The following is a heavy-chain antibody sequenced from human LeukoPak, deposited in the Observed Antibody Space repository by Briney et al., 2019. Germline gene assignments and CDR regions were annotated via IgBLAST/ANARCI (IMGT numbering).Heavy chain of an antibody. CDR2: INYSGST. CDR3: ARYVVYGSGKYYFDY. J-gene: IGHJ4*02. D-gene: IGHD3-10*01. Sequence: PSETLSLTCTVSGGSVSSTTYFWRWIRQPPGKGLEWIASINYSGSTYYNPSLKSRVTISVDTSENRFSLKLSSVTAADTAVYYCARYVVYGSGKYYFDYWGQGTLATVSS. CDR1: GGSVSSTTYF. V-gene: IGHV4-39*01.